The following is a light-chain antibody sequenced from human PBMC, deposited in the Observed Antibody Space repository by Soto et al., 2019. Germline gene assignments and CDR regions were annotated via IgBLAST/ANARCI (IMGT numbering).Light chain of an antibody. V-gene: IGLV2-14*01. Sequence: QSALTQPASVSGSPGRSSTISFTGTSSDVGGHNYVSWYQQHPGKAPKLMIYAVTDRPSGVSSRFSGSKSGNTASLTISGLQAEDEADYYCSSYTSSSTLFGTGTKVTVL. CDR2: AVT. CDR1: SSDVGGHNY. J-gene: IGLJ1*01. CDR3: SSYTSSSTL.